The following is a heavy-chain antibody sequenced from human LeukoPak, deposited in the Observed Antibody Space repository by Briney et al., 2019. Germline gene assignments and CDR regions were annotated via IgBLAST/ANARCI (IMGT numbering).Heavy chain of an antibody. D-gene: IGHD3-3*01. Sequence: SVKVSCMPCRGTLSSYAISWLRPAPGQGLEWMGGIITILGISNYVQKFQGRVTIPPDKSTSTAYMEPSSLRSEGPAVYYFVMRGTIFGVVSSFDYWGQGTLVTVSS. CDR1: RGTLSSYA. CDR2: IITILGIS. CDR3: VMRGTIFGVVSSFDY. J-gene: IGHJ4*02. V-gene: IGHV1-69*10.